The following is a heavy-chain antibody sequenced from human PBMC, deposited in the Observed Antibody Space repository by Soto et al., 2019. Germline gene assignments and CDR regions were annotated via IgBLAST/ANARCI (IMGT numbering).Heavy chain of an antibody. J-gene: IGHJ4*02. D-gene: IGHD3-22*01. Sequence: GGSRSLSCTASGFMFSAYSMNWVRQAPGKGLEWLSSIAGDSGHIQYADSVEGRFTISRDNARNSLYLQMDNLGPEDTAVYYCATPYYYPFWGQGTLV. V-gene: IGHV3-21*01. CDR1: GFMFSAYS. CDR3: ATPYYYPF. CDR2: IAGDSGHI.